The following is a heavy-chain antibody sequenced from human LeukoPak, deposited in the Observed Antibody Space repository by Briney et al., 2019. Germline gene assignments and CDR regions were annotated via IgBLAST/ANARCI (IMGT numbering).Heavy chain of an antibody. V-gene: IGHV3-15*01. CDR1: GFTFSNAW. J-gene: IGHJ4*02. D-gene: IGHD3-22*01. CDR2: IKSKTDGGTT. CDR3: TTSYYYDSSGSDY. Sequence: PGGSLRLSCAASGFTFSNAWMSWVRQAPGKGLEWVGRIKSKTDGGTTDYAAPVKGRFTISRDDSKNTLYLQMNSLKTEDTAVYYCTTSYYYDSSGSDYWGQGTLVTVSS.